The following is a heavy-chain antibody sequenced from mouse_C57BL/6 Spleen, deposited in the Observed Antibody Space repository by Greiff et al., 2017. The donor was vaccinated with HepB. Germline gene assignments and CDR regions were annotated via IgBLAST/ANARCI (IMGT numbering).Heavy chain of an antibody. CDR2: IYPGDGDT. J-gene: IGHJ2*01. V-gene: IGHV1-82*01. CDR1: GYAFSSSW. CDR3: ARPYGYDGDFDY. Sequence: VQLQQSGPELVKPGASVKISYKASGYAFSSSWMNWVKQRPGKGLEWIGRIYPGDGDTNYNGKFKGKATLTADKSSSTAYMQLSSLTSEDSAVYFCARPYGYDGDFDYWGQGTTLTVSS. D-gene: IGHD2-2*01.